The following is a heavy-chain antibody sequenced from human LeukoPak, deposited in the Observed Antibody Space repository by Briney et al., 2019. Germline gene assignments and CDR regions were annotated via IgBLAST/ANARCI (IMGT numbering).Heavy chain of an antibody. CDR1: GFTFSSYE. CDR2: ISSNGGST. D-gene: IGHD4/OR15-4a*01. V-gene: IGHV3-64D*06. Sequence: GGSLRLSCAASGFTFSSYEMNWVRQAPGKGLEFVSGISSNGGSTYYTDPVKGRLTISRDNSKNTVYLQMSSLRPEDTAVYFCVKRLNNYFDYWGQGTLVTVSS. J-gene: IGHJ4*02. CDR3: VKRLNNYFDY.